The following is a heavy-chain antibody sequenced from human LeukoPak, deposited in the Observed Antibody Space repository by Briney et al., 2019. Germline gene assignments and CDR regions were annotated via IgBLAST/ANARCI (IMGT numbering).Heavy chain of an antibody. CDR3: ARVYRGNY. Sequence: SETLSLTCAVYGGSFSGYYWSWIRQPPGKGLEWIGEINHSGSTNYNPSLKGRVTISVDTSKNQFSLKLSSVTAADTAVYYCARVYRGNYWGQGTLVTVSS. D-gene: IGHD2-2*01. J-gene: IGHJ4*02. V-gene: IGHV4-34*01. CDR2: INHSGST. CDR1: GGSFSGYY.